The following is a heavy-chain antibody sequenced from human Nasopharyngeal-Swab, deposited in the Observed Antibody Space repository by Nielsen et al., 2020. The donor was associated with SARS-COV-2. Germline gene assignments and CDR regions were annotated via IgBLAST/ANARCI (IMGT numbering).Heavy chain of an antibody. CDR2: INHSGST. V-gene: IGHV4-34*01. CDR1: SGSFSGYY. CDR3: ARLQITMIVVVITRGWFDP. Sequence: LRLSCAVYSGSFSGYYWSWIRQPPGKGLEWIGEINHSGSTNYNPSLKSRVTISVDTSKNQFSLKLSSVTAADTAVYYCARLQITMIVVVITRGWFDPWGQGTLVTVSS. J-gene: IGHJ5*02. D-gene: IGHD3-22*01.